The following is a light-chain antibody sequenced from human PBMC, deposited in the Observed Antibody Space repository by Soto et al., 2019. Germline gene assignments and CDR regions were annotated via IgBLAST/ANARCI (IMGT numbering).Light chain of an antibody. CDR3: GADHGSGTNFVYV. J-gene: IGLJ2*01. Sequence: QLVLTHPPSASASLGASVTLTCTVSSDYNDYKVDWYQQRPGKGPRFVMRVGTGEIVGSKGDGIPDRFSVLGSGLNRYLTIKNIQEEDESDYHCGADHGSGTNFVYVFGGGTKLTVL. CDR2: VGTGEIVG. CDR1: SDYNDYK. V-gene: IGLV9-49*01.